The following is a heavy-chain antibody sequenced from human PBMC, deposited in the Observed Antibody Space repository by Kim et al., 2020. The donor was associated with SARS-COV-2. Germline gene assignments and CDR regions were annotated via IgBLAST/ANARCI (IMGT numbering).Heavy chain of an antibody. CDR3: ARHRVASGSYHHDH. V-gene: IGHV4-59*08. CDR1: GDSINSFY. CDR2: IYSSGRT. D-gene: IGHD3-10*01. Sequence: SETLSLTCSVSGDSINSFYWSWIRQPPGKGLEWIGYIYSSGRTQYNPSLNSRVNMSVDMSKNQFSLKMSSVTFADSAMYYCARHRVASGSYHHDHWGQG. J-gene: IGHJ4*02.